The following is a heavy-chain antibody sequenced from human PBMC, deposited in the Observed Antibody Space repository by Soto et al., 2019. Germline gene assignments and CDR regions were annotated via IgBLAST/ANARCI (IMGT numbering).Heavy chain of an antibody. CDR3: AREVVAADSGANWFDP. CDR1: GFTFSDYY. CDR2: ISSSSSYT. D-gene: IGHD6-25*01. J-gene: IGHJ5*02. V-gene: IGHV3-11*05. Sequence: QVQLVESGGGLVKPGGSLRLSCAASGFTFSDYYMSWIRQAPGKGLEWVSYISSSSSYTNYADSVKGRFTISRDNAKNSLYLQMNSLRAEDTAVYYCAREVVAADSGANWFDPWGQGTLVTVSS.